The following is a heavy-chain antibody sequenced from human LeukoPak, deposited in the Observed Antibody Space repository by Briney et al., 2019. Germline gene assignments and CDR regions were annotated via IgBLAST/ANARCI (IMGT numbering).Heavy chain of an antibody. V-gene: IGHV3-73*01. Sequence: GGFLRLSCAASGFTFSGSAMHWVRQASGKGLEWVGRIRSKANSYATAYAASVKGRFTISRDDSKNTAYLQMNSLKTEDTAVYYCTRAYSSGWLYYFDYWGQGTLVTVSS. CDR2: IRSKANSYAT. D-gene: IGHD6-19*01. CDR1: GFTFSGSA. CDR3: TRAYSSGWLYYFDY. J-gene: IGHJ4*02.